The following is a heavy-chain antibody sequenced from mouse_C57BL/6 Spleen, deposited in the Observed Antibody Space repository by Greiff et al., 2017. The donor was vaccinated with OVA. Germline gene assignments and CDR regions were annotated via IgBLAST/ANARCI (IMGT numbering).Heavy chain of an antibody. CDR1: GYTFTSYW. Sequence: VQLQQPGAELVKPGASVKLSCKASGYTFTSYWMHWVKQRPGRGLGWIGRIDPNSGGTKYNEKFKSKATLTVDKTSSTAYMQLSILSSEDSAVYYCARGGVYGYFDYWGQGTTLTVSS. J-gene: IGHJ2*01. D-gene: IGHD1-1*01. CDR2: IDPNSGGT. CDR3: ARGGVYGYFDY. V-gene: IGHV1-72*01.